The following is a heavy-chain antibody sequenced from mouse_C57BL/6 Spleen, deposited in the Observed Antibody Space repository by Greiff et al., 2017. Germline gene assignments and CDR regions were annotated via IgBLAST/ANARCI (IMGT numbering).Heavy chain of an antibody. CDR3: AREGFSFDY. V-gene: IGHV1-66*01. J-gene: IGHJ2*01. D-gene: IGHD3-3*01. CDR2: IYPGSGNT. CDR1: GYSFTSYY. Sequence: QVQLKESGPELVKPGASVKISCKASGYSFTSYYIHWVKQRPGQGLEWIGWIYPGSGNTKYNEKFKGKATLTADTSSSTAYMQLSSLTSEDSAFYYCAREGFSFDYGGQGTTLTVSS.